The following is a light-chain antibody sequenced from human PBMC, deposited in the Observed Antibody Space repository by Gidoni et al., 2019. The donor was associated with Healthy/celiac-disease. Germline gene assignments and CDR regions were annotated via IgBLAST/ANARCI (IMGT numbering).Light chain of an antibody. V-gene: IGKV3-11*01. J-gene: IGKJ5*01. CDR3: QQRSNWPPIT. CDR2: DAS. CDR1: QSVSSY. Sequence: EIVFTQSPATLSLSPGEIATLSCSASQSVSSYLAWYQQKPGQAPRILIYDASNRATGIPARFSGSGSGTDFSLTISSLEPEDFAVYYCQQRSNWPPITFGQGTRLEIK.